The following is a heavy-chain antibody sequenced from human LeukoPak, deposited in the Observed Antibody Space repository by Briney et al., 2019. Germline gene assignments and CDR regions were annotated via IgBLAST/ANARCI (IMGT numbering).Heavy chain of an antibody. CDR2: INHSGST. Sequence: PSETLSLTCAVYGGSFSGYYWSWIRQPPGKGLEWIGEINHSGSTNYNPSLKSRVTISVDTSKNQFSLKLSSVTAADTAVYYCARAPDYGDYVEYYYYYYMDVWGKGTTVTVSS. J-gene: IGHJ6*03. CDR3: ARAPDYGDYVEYYYYYYMDV. V-gene: IGHV4-34*01. D-gene: IGHD4-17*01. CDR1: GGSFSGYY.